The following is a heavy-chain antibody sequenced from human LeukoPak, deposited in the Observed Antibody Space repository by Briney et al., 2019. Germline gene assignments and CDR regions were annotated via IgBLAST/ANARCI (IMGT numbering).Heavy chain of an antibody. CDR3: VRYSSSWYDNRFDP. CDR1: GYTFTGYY. V-gene: IGHV1-2*02. D-gene: IGHD6-13*01. J-gene: IGHJ5*02. Sequence: GASVKVSCKASGYTFTGYYMHWVRQAPGQGLEWMGWINPNSGGTNYAQKFQGRVTMTRDTSISTAYMELSRLRSDDTAVYYCVRYSSSWYDNRFDPWGQGTLVTVSS. CDR2: INPNSGGT.